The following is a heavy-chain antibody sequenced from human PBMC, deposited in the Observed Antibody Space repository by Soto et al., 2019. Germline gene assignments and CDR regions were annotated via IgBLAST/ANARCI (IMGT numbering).Heavy chain of an antibody. V-gene: IGHV3-33*01. CDR1: GFSFSSFG. Sequence: QVQLVESGGGVVQPGRSLRLSCTASGFSFSSFGMHWVRQAPGKGLEWVAVIWFDGSYKYYADSVKGRFTISRDNSKSTLYLQMNSLRAEDTAVYFCARERHKDYDTSRMAFDIWGQGTMVTVSS. D-gene: IGHD3-22*01. CDR3: ARERHKDYDTSRMAFDI. CDR2: IWFDGSYK. J-gene: IGHJ3*02.